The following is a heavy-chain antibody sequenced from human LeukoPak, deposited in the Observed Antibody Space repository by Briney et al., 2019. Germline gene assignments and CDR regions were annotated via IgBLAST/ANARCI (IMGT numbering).Heavy chain of an antibody. V-gene: IGHV3-66*01. CDR1: GFTVSSNY. CDR3: ASPSHCSSTSCRDLYFDY. CDR2: IYSGGST. J-gene: IGHJ4*02. Sequence: GGSLRLSCAASGFTVSSNYMSWVRQAPGKGLEWVSVIYSGGSTYYADSVKGRFTISRDNSKNTPYLQMNSLRAEDTAVYYCASPSHCSSTSCRDLYFDYWGQGTLVTVSS. D-gene: IGHD2-2*01.